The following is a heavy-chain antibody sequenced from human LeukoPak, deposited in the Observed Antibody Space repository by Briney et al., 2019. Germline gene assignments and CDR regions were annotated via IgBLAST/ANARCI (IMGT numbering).Heavy chain of an antibody. CDR3: ARFGRAPRVLLWLGELPNWFDP. CDR1: GGSFSGYY. J-gene: IGHJ5*02. Sequence: SETLSLTCAVYGGSFSGYYWSWIRQPPGKGLEWIGEINHSGSTNYNPSLKSRVTISVDTSKNQFSLKLSSVTAADTAVYYCARFGRAPRVLLWLGELPNWFDPWGQGTLVTVSS. D-gene: IGHD3-10*01. CDR2: INHSGST. V-gene: IGHV4-34*01.